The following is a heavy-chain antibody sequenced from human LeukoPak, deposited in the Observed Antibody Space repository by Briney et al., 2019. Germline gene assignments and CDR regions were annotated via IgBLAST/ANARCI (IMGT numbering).Heavy chain of an antibody. CDR1: GGSISSSSYY. Sequence: PSETLSLTCTVSGGSISSSSYYWGWIRQPPGKGLEWIGSIYYSGSTYYNPSLKSRITISVDTSKNQFSLKLSSVTAADTAVYYCASLQLERPDYYYYYMDVWGKGTTVTVSS. D-gene: IGHD1-1*01. CDR2: IYYSGST. V-gene: IGHV4-39*07. J-gene: IGHJ6*03. CDR3: ASLQLERPDYYYYYMDV.